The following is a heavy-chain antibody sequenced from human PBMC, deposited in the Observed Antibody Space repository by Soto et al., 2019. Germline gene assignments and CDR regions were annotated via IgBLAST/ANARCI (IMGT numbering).Heavy chain of an antibody. CDR3: ARPRSSSRNYYGMDV. J-gene: IGHJ6*02. CDR1: GYRFTNYW. Sequence: PGDSLKISCKCSGYRFTNYWIGWVRQMPGKGLEWMGIVYPDDSDTRYSPSFQGQITISADKSISTAYLQWSSLKASDTAMYYCARPRSSSRNYYGMDVWGQGTTVTVSS. CDR2: VYPDDSDT. V-gene: IGHV5-51*01. D-gene: IGHD6-13*01.